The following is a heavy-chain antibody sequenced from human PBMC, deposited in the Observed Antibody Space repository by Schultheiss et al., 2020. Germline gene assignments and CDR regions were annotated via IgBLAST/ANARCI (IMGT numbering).Heavy chain of an antibody. D-gene: IGHD5-24*01. J-gene: IGHJ4*02. CDR2: IKSKTDGGTT. V-gene: IGHV3-15*01. CDR3: TTDSPGGDGYNLGFDY. Sequence: GGSLRLSCAASGFTFSNAWMSWVRQAPGKGLEWVGRIKSKTDGGTTDYAAPVKGRFTISRDDSKNTLYLQMNSLKTEDTAVYYCTTDSPGGDGYNLGFDYWGQGTLVTVSS. CDR1: GFTFSNAW.